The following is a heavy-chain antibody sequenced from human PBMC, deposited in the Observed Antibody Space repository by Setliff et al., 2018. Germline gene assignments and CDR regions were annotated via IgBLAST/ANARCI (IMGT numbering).Heavy chain of an antibody. J-gene: IGHJ5*02. V-gene: IGHV4-59*04. CDR1: GGSVNSRY. D-gene: IGHD6-13*01. Sequence: LTCTVSGGSVNSRYWSWIRQSPGEGLEWIGSAYYSGSTYYNPSLESRVTISVDTSKNQFSLRLTSVSAADTAIYYCATKGHQLVRFQWFDPWGQGTLVTVSS. CDR3: ATKGHQLVRFQWFDP. CDR2: AYYSGST.